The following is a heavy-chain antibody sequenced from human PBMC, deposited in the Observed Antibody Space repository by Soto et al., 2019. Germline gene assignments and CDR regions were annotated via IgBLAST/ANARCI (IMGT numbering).Heavy chain of an antibody. J-gene: IGHJ4*02. CDR1: GGSTSSGDYY. CDR2: IYYSGIT. Sequence: QVQLQESGPGLVKPSETLSLTCTVSGGSTSSGDYYWSWIRQPPGKGLEWIGYIYYSGITYYNPSLKNRLTISQDTSKNQFSLTLRSVTAADPAVYYCARQYGGYEYYFDYWGQGTLVTVSS. CDR3: ARQYGGYEYYFDY. D-gene: IGHD5-12*01. V-gene: IGHV4-30-4*01.